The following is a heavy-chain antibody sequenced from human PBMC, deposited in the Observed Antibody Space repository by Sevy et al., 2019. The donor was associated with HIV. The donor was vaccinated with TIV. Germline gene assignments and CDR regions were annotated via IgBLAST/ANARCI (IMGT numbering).Heavy chain of an antibody. Sequence: ASVKVSCKASGYTFTSYGITWVRQAPGQGLEWMGWISAYNSKTNFAQKFQDKFTMTTDTSTSTAYLELRSLTSDDTAVYYCVRDGQVYSSSSGDYYYNGMDVWGQGTTVTVSS. D-gene: IGHD6-6*01. J-gene: IGHJ6*02. CDR3: VRDGQVYSSSSGDYYYNGMDV. V-gene: IGHV1-18*04. CDR1: GYTFTSYG. CDR2: ISAYNSKT.